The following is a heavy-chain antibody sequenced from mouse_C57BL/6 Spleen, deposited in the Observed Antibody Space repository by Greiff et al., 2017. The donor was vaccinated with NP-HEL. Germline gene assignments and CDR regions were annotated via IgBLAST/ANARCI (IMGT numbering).Heavy chain of an antibody. Sequence: EVQRVESGGGLVKPGGSLKLSCAASGFTFSDYGMHWVRQAPEKGLEWVAYISSGSSTIYYADTVKGRFTISRDNAKNTLFLQMTSLRSEDTAMYYCAREELGPYNAMDYWGQGTSVTVSS. CDR2: ISSGSSTI. D-gene: IGHD4-1*01. J-gene: IGHJ4*01. CDR1: GFTFSDYG. CDR3: AREELGPYNAMDY. V-gene: IGHV5-17*01.